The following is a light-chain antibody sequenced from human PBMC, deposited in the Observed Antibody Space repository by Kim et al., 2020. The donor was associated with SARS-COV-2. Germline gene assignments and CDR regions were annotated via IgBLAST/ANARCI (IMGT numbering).Light chain of an antibody. CDR1: RPDIGGYTF. J-gene: IGLJ3*02. V-gene: IGLV2-14*03. Sequence: QSNTIPFAAVRPDIGGYTFCSWYHKYPGKAPHLLIIDLHMRPAGISGRLSGSNSGNTASLTISVLQAENEPNYYCSSYTIRGSWLFGGGTQLTVL. CDR3: SSYTIRGSWL. CDR2: DLH.